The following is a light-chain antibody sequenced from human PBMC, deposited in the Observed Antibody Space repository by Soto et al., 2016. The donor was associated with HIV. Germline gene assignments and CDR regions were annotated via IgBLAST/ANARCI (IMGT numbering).Light chain of an antibody. V-gene: IGKV1-39*01. CDR2: AAS. CDR3: QQSYSLPDT. J-gene: IGKJ2*01. Sequence: DSQMTQSPSSLSASVGDRVTITCRASQSISSYLNWYQHKPGKAPKLLIYAASSLQIGVPSRFTGSGSGTDFTLTISSLQPEDFATYYCQQSYSLPDTFGQGTKLEIK. CDR1: QSISSY.